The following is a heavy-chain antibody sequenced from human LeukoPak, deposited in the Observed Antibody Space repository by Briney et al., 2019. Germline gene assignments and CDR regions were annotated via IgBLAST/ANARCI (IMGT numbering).Heavy chain of an antibody. V-gene: IGHV4-39*07. CDR3: ARDLYYYGSGSPSDY. D-gene: IGHD3-10*01. CDR1: GGSISSSSYS. J-gene: IGHJ4*02. Sequence: SETLSLTCTVSGGSISSSSYSWGWIRQPRGKGLEWIGSIYYSGSTYYNPSLKSRVTISVDTSKNQFSLKLSSVTAADTAVYYCARDLYYYGSGSPSDYWGQGTLVTVSS. CDR2: IYYSGST.